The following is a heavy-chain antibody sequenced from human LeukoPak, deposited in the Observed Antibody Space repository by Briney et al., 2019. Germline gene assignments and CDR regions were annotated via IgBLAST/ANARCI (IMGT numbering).Heavy chain of an antibody. CDR2: ICSGSMT. V-gene: IGHV4-39*01. Sequence: SETLSLTCTVTGGSISSGDYYWSWLRQPPGKGLEWITSICSGSMTFPSPSLKSRLTISADTSRNHFSLRLSSVTAADTALYFCARHFDHPTAYFDSWGQGSLVTVSS. D-gene: IGHD1-14*01. CDR3: ARHFDHPTAYFDS. CDR1: GGSISSGDYY. J-gene: IGHJ4*02.